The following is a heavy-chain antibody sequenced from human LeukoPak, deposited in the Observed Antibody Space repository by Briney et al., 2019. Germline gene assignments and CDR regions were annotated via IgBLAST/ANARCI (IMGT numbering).Heavy chain of an antibody. Sequence: ASVKVSCKASGYTFTNYTINWVRLAPGQGLEWMGIINPSGGSTSYAQKFQGRVTMTTDTSTSTAYMELRSLRSDDTAVYYCARVGCSSTSCYNDPWGQGTLVTVSS. CDR1: GYTFTNYT. CDR2: INPSGGST. D-gene: IGHD2-2*02. J-gene: IGHJ5*02. CDR3: ARVGCSSTSCYNDP. V-gene: IGHV1-46*01.